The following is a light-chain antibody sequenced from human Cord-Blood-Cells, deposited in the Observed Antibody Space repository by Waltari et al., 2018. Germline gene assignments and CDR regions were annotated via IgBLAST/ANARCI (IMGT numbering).Light chain of an antibody. CDR1: SSDVGSYNL. Sequence: QSALTQPASVSGSPGQSITISRTGTSSDVGSYNLVSWYQQHPGKAPKLMSSEVSKRPSGVSNRFSGSKSGNTASLTISGLQAEDEADYYCCSYAGSSNLVVFGGGTKLTVL. CDR3: CSYAGSSNLVV. V-gene: IGLV2-23*02. J-gene: IGLJ2*01. CDR2: EVS.